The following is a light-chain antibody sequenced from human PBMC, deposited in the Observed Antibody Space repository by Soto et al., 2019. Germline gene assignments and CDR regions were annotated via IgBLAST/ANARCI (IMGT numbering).Light chain of an antibody. CDR1: QSVSNN. CDR2: GAS. J-gene: IGKJ4*01. CDR3: QQYSIWPLT. V-gene: IGKV3D-15*01. Sequence: EIGLTQSPATLSVSPGERASLSCRASQSVSNNLAWYQQKPGQPPRLLIFGASTRDTGIPARFSGSGSEAEFALTIRTLQSEDFAVYYCQQYSIWPLTFGGGTKVEIK.